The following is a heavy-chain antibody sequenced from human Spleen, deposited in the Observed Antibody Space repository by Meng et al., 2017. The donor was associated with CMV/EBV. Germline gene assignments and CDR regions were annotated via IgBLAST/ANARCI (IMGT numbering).Heavy chain of an antibody. Sequence: QVHLKGSGPGLVKPRQPRSLPWTFLGGSISSGDYSWSWIRQPPGKGLEWIGYIYYSGSTYYNPSLKSRVTISVDTSKNQFSLKLSSVTAADTAVYYCARGLTQWLPFDYWGQGTLVTVSS. V-gene: IGHV4-30-4*08. CDR1: GGSISSGDYS. CDR3: ARGLTQWLPFDY. CDR2: IYYSGST. D-gene: IGHD6-19*01. J-gene: IGHJ4*02.